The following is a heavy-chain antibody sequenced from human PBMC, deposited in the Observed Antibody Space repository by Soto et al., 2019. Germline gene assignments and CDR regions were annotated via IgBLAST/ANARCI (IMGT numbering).Heavy chain of an antibody. CDR1: GYTFTGYY. J-gene: IGHJ6*02. Sequence: QVQLVQSGAEVKKPGASVKVSCKASGYTFTGYYMHWVRQAPGQGLEWMGWINPNSGGTNYAQKFQGRVTMTRDTSIGTAYMELSRLRSDDTAVYYCARRLPLRDYYYYYGMDVWGQGTTVTVSS. CDR2: INPNSGGT. CDR3: ARRLPLRDYYYYYGMDV. V-gene: IGHV1-2*02. D-gene: IGHD5-12*01.